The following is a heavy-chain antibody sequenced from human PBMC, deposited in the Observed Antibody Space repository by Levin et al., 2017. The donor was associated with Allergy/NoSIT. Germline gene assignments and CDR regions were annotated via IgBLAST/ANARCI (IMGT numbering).Heavy chain of an antibody. J-gene: IGHJ4*02. CDR2: INQDGSEK. Sequence: GGSLRLSCAASGFTFGSYLMSWVRQVPGKGLEWVAYINQDGSEKYYVDSVKGRFTISRDHAKNSLYLQMKSLRAEDTALYYCARALRPAGKGYCNGGTCPYSDYWGQGTLVTVSS. D-gene: IGHD2-15*01. V-gene: IGHV3-7*01. CDR1: GFTFGSYL. CDR3: ARALRPAGKGYCNGGTCPYSDY.